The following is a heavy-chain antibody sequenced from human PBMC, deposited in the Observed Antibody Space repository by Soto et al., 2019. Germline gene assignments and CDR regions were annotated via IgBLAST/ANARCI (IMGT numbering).Heavy chain of an antibody. CDR2: ISSNGGTT. Sequence: EVQLAESGGGMVQPGGSLRLSCVASGFTFSSYDMHWVRQAPGKGLEYVSSISSNGGTTYYGNSVKGRFTISRDNSKNTLYLQVGSLRDEDMAVYYCVRRGSGNYDYWGQGTLVTVSS. CDR1: GFTFSSYD. D-gene: IGHD1-7*01. CDR3: VRRGSGNYDY. J-gene: IGHJ4*02. V-gene: IGHV3-64*01.